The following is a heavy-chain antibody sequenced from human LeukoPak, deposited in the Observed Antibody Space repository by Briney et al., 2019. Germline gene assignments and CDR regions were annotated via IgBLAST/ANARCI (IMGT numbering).Heavy chain of an antibody. D-gene: IGHD3-3*01. Sequence: PSETLSLTCTVSGGSISSYYWSWIRQPPGKGLEWIGYIYYSGSTNYNPSLKSRVTISVDTSKNQFSLKLSSVTAADTAVYYCARSSLGPIFRLHMDVWGKGTTVTVSS. J-gene: IGHJ6*03. CDR2: IYYSGST. CDR3: ARSSLGPIFRLHMDV. CDR1: GGSISSYY. V-gene: IGHV4-59*01.